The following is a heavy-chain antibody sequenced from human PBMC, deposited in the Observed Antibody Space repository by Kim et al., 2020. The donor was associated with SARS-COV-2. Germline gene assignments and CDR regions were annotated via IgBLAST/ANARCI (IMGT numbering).Heavy chain of an antibody. CDR2: IYYSGST. D-gene: IGHD2-15*01. V-gene: IGHV4-31*03. Sequence: SETLSLTCTVSGGSISSGGYYWSWIRQHPGKGLEWIGYIYYSGSTYYNPSLKSRVTISVDTSKNQFSLKLSSVTAADTAVYYCARFYCSGGSCYHRRNWFDPWGQGTLVTVSS. CDR1: GGSISSGGYY. CDR3: ARFYCSGGSCYHRRNWFDP. J-gene: IGHJ5*02.